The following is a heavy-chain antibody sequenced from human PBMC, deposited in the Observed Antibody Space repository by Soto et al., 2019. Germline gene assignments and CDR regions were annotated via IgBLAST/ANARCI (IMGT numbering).Heavy chain of an antibody. D-gene: IGHD3-10*01. CDR3: ARRLNLGSFDH. J-gene: IGHJ5*02. Sequence: PSETLSLTCSVSGVALTGYHWNWIRQPPGKTLEWIGFAYYSGNVLYNPSFKGRASIRVDRSKNQFSLRLTSVTAADTAVYYCARRLNLGSFDHWGQGTLVTVSS. CDR1: GVALTGYH. CDR2: AYYSGNV. V-gene: IGHV4-59*01.